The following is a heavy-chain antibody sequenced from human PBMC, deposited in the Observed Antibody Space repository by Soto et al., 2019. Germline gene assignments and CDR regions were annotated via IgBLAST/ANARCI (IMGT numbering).Heavy chain of an antibody. CDR1: GFTFSSYA. CDR3: AKDQGYYYDSSGYCFDY. Sequence: GGSLRLSCAAPGFTFSSYAMSWVRQAPGKGLEWVSAISGSGGSTYYADSVKGRFTISRDNSKNTLYLQMNSLRAEDTAVYYCAKDQGYYYDSSGYCFDYWGQGTLVTVSS. CDR2: ISGSGGST. V-gene: IGHV3-23*01. D-gene: IGHD3-22*01. J-gene: IGHJ4*02.